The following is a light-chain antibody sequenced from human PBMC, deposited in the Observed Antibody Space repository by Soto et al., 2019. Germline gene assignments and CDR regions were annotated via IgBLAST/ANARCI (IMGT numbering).Light chain of an antibody. J-gene: IGKJ1*01. V-gene: IGKV3-20*01. CDR2: GAS. CDR3: QQYGSSPGT. Sequence: IALTQSPGTLCLNPGERATLSCIASQSVSSSYLAWYQQKPGQAPRLLIYGASSRATGIPDRFSGSGSGTDFTLTISRLEPEDFAVYYCQQYGSSPGTFGQGTKVDIK. CDR1: QSVSSSY.